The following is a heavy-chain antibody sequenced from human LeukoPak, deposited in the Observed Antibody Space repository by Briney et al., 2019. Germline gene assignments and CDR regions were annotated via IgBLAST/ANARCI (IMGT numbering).Heavy chain of an antibody. J-gene: IGHJ4*02. CDR3: VRDDGGAGQNFDY. V-gene: IGHV3-74*01. Sequence: GGSLRLSCAASAFTFSNYWMHWVRQASGKGLVWVSRINSDGSGTAYADFVKGRFSISRDNAKNTLYLQMTSLRAEDTAVYYCVRDDGGAGQNFDYWGQGTLVTVSS. D-gene: IGHD3-16*01. CDR2: INSDGSGT. CDR1: AFTFSNYW.